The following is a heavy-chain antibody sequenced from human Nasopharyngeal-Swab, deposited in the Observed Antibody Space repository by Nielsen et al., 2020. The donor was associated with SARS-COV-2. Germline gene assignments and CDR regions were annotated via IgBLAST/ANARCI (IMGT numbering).Heavy chain of an antibody. CDR2: ITWNRGNK. Sequence: SLKISCAASGFTFENYAMHWVRQPPGKGLEWVSGITWNRGNKGYAESVQGRFTISRDNARNSLYLQMNSLRAEDTALYYCAKARRTDTYGFECFDYWGQGSLVTVSS. V-gene: IGHV3-9*01. D-gene: IGHD5-18*01. CDR3: AKARRTDTYGFECFDY. J-gene: IGHJ4*02. CDR1: GFTFENYA.